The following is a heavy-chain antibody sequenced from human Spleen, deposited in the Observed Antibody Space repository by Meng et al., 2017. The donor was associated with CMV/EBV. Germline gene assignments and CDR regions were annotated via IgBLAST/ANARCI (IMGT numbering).Heavy chain of an antibody. J-gene: IGHJ4*02. CDR2: INPDGSDK. Sequence: GESLKISCAVSRFSFSESWMSWVRQAPGKGLEWVANINPDGSDKYYVDSVKGRFTISRDNTKNSLYLQMNSLRAEDTAIYYCTRRSRYGDFWGQGTLVTVSS. V-gene: IGHV3-7*01. D-gene: IGHD4-17*01. CDR1: RFSFSESW. CDR3: TRRSRYGDF.